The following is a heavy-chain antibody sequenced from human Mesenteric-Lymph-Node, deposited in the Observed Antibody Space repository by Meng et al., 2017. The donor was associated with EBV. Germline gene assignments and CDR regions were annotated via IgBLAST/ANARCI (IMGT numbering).Heavy chain of an antibody. V-gene: IGHV1-3*01. D-gene: IGHD1-26*01. J-gene: IGHJ4*02. CDR3: ARGQQGASYAFDY. CDR1: GYTFLSYA. Sequence: QVQVVQSGAEVKKHGASVMVSCTASGYTFLSYAMHWVRQAPGQRLEWMGWINAGNGNTKYSQKFQGRVTITRDTSASTAYMELSSLRSEDTAVYYCARGQQGASYAFDYWGQGTLVTVSS. CDR2: INAGNGNT.